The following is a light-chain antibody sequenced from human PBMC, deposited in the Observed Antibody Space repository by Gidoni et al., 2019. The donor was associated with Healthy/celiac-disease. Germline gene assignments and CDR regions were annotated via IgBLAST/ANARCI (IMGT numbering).Light chain of an antibody. CDR1: QSISSY. V-gene: IGKV1-39*01. J-gene: IGKJ5*01. CDR3: QQSYSTHSIT. CDR2: AAS. Sequence: ITCRASQSISSYLNWYQQKPGKAPKLLIYAASSLQSGVPSRFSGSGSGTDFTLTISSLQPEDFATYYCQQSYSTHSITFGQGTRLEIK.